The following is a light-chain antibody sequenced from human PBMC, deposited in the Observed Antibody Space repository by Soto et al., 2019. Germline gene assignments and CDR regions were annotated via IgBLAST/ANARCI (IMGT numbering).Light chain of an antibody. CDR2: KAS. CDR1: QSISTW. CDR3: QQYHSFSRT. Sequence: DIQMTQSPSTLFASVGDRVTITCRASQSISTWLAWYQQKPGKAPKPLINKASSLESGVPSRFSGSGSGTELTLTISSLQPDDFATYYCQQYHSFSRTFGPGTKVEIK. J-gene: IGKJ1*01. V-gene: IGKV1-5*03.